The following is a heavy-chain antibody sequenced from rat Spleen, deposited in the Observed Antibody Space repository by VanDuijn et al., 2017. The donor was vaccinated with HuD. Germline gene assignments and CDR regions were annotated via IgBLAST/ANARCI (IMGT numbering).Heavy chain of an antibody. J-gene: IGHJ2*01. CDR1: GFTFSDYY. V-gene: IGHV5-22*01. Sequence: EVQLVESGGGLVQPGRSLKLSCAVSGFTFSDYYMAWVRQAPTKGLEWVASISYDGGSTYYRDSVKGRFTISRDNAKSTLYLQMNSLRSEDTATYYCASLYYYRGLDYWGQGVMVTVSS. CDR3: ASLYYYRGLDY. D-gene: IGHD1-1*01. CDR2: ISYDGGST.